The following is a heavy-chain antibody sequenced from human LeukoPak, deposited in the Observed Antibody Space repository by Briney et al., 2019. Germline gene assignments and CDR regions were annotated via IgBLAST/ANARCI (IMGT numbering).Heavy chain of an antibody. D-gene: IGHD1/OR15-1a*01. CDR3: ARDTSSRTRVGTIDI. Sequence: SETLSLTCTVSGGSISSYYWSWIRQPPGKGLEWIGYIYYSGSTNYNPSLKSRVTISVDTSKNQFSLKLSSVTAADTAVYYCARDTSSRTRVGTIDIWGQGTMVTVSS. V-gene: IGHV4-59*01. J-gene: IGHJ3*02. CDR1: GGSISSYY. CDR2: IYYSGST.